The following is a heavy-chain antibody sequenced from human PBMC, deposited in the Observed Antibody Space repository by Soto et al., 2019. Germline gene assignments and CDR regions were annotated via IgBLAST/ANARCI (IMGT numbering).Heavy chain of an antibody. J-gene: IGHJ4*02. CDR1: GYSISSGYY. V-gene: IGHV4-30-4*08. Sequence: PSETLSLTCAVSGYSISSGYYWGWIRQPPGKCLEWIGYIYYSGSTYYNPSLKSRVTISVDTSKNQFSLKLSSVTAADTAVYYCARVNRGSYYDSYYFDYWGQGTLVTVSS. D-gene: IGHD1-26*01. CDR3: ARVNRGSYYDSYYFDY. CDR2: IYYSGST.